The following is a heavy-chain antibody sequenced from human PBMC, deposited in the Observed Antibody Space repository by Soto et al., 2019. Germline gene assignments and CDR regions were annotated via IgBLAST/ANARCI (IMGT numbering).Heavy chain of an antibody. J-gene: IGHJ5*02. CDR1: GYTFTSYY. D-gene: IGHD2-15*01. CDR3: ARASRMNRGIVVGVAATYNWFDP. Sequence: ASVKVSCKASGYTFTSYYMHWVRQAPGHGLEWMGIINPSGGSTSYAQKFQGRVTMTGDTSTSSVYMELSSLRSEDTAVYYCARASRMNRGIVVGVAATYNWFDPWGQGTLVTFSS. CDR2: INPSGGST. V-gene: IGHV1-46*01.